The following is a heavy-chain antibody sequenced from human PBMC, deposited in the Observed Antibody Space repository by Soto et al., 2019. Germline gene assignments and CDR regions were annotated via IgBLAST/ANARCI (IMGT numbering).Heavy chain of an antibody. D-gene: IGHD6-13*01. CDR2: IKQDGSEK. Sequence: PGGSLRLSCAASGFTFSSYWRSWVRQAPGKGLEWVANIKQDGSEKYYVDSVKGRFTISRDNAKNSLYLQMNSLRAEDTAVYYCARVFSGIASHDAFDIWGQGTMVTVSS. CDR3: ARVFSGIASHDAFDI. J-gene: IGHJ3*02. V-gene: IGHV3-7*03. CDR1: GFTFSSYW.